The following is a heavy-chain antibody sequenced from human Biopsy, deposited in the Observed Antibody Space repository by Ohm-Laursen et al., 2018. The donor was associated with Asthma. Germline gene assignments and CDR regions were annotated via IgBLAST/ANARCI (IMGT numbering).Heavy chain of an antibody. V-gene: IGHV1-18*01. D-gene: IGHD3-10*01. CDR2: ISVYNGNT. Sequence: ASVKVSCKTSGYTFNSAGITWVRQAPGQGLEWMGWISVYNGNTKVAQKLQDRVTMITDTSMGTAYMELRSLRSDDTAVYFCARAVDYSHYYGIDVWGQGTTVTVS. J-gene: IGHJ6*02. CDR1: GYTFNSAG. CDR3: ARAVDYSHYYGIDV.